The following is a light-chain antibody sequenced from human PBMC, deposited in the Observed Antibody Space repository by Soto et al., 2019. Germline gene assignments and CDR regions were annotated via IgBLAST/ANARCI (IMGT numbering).Light chain of an antibody. V-gene: IGKV3-20*01. CDR3: QQYGSSSSFT. Sequence: EIVLTQSPGTLSLSPGERATLSCRASQSVSISYLALYQQKPGQAPRLLIYGASSRATGIPDKFSVSGSGTDFSLTISRLEAEDFAVYYCQQYGSSSSFTFGPGTKVDIK. CDR2: GAS. CDR1: QSVSISY. J-gene: IGKJ3*01.